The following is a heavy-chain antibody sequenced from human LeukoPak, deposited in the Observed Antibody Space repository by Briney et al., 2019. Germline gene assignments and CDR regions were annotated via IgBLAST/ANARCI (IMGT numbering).Heavy chain of an antibody. J-gene: IGHJ4*02. V-gene: IGHV4-31*03. CDR3: ARGSDDFWSGYHHFDY. D-gene: IGHD3-3*01. CDR1: GGSISSGGYY. CDR2: IYYSGST. Sequence: KPSETLSLTCTVSGGSISSGGYYWSWIRQHPGKGLEWIGYIYYSGSTYYNPSLKSRVTISVDTSKNQFSLKLSSVTAADTAVYYCARGSDDFWSGYHHFDYWGQGTLVTVSS.